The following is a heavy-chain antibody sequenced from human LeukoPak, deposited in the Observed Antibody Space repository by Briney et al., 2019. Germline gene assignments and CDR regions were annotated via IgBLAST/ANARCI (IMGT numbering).Heavy chain of an antibody. J-gene: IGHJ4*02. V-gene: IGHV1-46*01. D-gene: IGHD1-26*01. CDR1: GYTFTSYY. CDR2: INPSGGST. CDR3: ARVGGSLFDY. Sequence: ASVKVSCKASGYTFTSYYMHWVLQAPGQGLEWMGIINPSGGSTSYAQKFQGRVTMTGDTSTSTVYMELSSLRSEDTAVYYCARVGGSLFDYWGQGTLVTVSS.